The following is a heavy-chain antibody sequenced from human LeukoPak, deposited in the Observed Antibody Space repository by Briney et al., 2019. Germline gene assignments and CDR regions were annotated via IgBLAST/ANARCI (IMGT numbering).Heavy chain of an antibody. J-gene: IGHJ4*02. V-gene: IGHV4-59*01. D-gene: IGHD2-21*02. CDR3: ARGGDFGDC. CDR1: GGSISTYY. CDR2: IYISGST. Sequence: PSETVSLTCTVSGGSISTYYWSWIRQPPGKGLEWIGYIYISGSTNYNPSLKSRVTMSVDTSKNQLSMKLSSVTAADTAVYYCARGGDFGDCWGQGTPACVSS.